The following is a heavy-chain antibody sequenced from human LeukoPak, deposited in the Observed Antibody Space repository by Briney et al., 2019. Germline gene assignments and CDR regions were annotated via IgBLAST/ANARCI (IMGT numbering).Heavy chain of an antibody. J-gene: IGHJ4*02. V-gene: IGHV3-23*01. CDR3: AKADSSGYYYSFDY. Sequence: QAGGSLRLSCAASGFTFSSYGMSWVRQAPGKGLEWVSAISGSGGSTYYADSVKGRFTISRDNSKNTLYLQMNSLRAEDTAVYYCAKADSSGYYYSFDYWGQGTLVTVSS. CDR1: GFTFSSYG. CDR2: ISGSGGST. D-gene: IGHD3-22*01.